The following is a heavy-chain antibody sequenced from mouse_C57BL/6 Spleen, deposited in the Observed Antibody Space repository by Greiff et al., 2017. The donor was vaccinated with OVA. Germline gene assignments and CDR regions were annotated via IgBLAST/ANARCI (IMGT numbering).Heavy chain of an antibody. Sequence: EVKLMESGPVLVKPGASVKMSCKASGYTFTDYYMNWVKQSHGKSLEWIGVINPYNGGTSYNQKFKGKATLTVDKSSSTAYMELNSLTSEDSAVYYCAREGTVVATDYYAMDYWGQGTSVTVSS. D-gene: IGHD1-1*01. CDR1: GYTFTDYY. V-gene: IGHV1-19*01. CDR2: INPYNGGT. CDR3: AREGTVVATDYYAMDY. J-gene: IGHJ4*01.